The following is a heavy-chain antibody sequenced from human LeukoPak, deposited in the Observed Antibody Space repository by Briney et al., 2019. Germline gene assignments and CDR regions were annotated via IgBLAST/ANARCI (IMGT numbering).Heavy chain of an antibody. D-gene: IGHD2-2*02. CDR1: GGSISGYY. J-gene: IGHJ6*02. Sequence: PSETLSLTCTVSGGSISGYYWSWIRQPPGKGLEWIGYIYSSGNTNYNPSLKSRVTISVDTSKNHFSLKLSSVTAADTAVYYCARGAIRLDYYYYGMDVWGQGTTVTVPS. CDR2: IYSSGNT. CDR3: ARGAIRLDYYYYGMDV. V-gene: IGHV4-59*01.